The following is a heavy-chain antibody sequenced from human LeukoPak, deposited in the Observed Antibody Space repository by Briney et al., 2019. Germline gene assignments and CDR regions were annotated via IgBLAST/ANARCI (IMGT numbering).Heavy chain of an antibody. CDR1: GYTFTGYY. J-gene: IGHJ6*03. CDR3: AREEEWELPGKDYYYYYMDV. D-gene: IGHD1-26*01. Sequence: ASVKVSCKASGYTFTGYYMHWVRRAPGHGLEWMGWINPNSGGTNYAQKFQGRVTMTRDTSISTAYMELSRLRSDDTAVYYCAREEEWELPGKDYYYYYMDVWGKGTTVTVSS. CDR2: INPNSGGT. V-gene: IGHV1-2*02.